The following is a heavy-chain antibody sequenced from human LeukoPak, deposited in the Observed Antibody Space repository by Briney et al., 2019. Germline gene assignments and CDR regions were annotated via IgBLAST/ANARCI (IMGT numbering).Heavy chain of an antibody. J-gene: IGHJ5*02. Sequence: KPSETLSLTCTVSGGSISSYYWSWIRQPPGKGLEWIGNIYYSGSTNYNPSLKSRVTISVDTSKKQFSLKLSSVTAADTAVYYCARHGVVTANPFDPWGQGTLVTVSS. CDR2: IYYSGST. CDR1: GGSISSYY. CDR3: ARHGVVTANPFDP. D-gene: IGHD2-21*02. V-gene: IGHV4-59*08.